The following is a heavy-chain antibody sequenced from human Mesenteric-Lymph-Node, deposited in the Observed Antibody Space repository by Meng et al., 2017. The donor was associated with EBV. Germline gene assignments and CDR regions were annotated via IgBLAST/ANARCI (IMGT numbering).Heavy chain of an antibody. J-gene: IGHJ4*02. V-gene: IGHV6-1*01. CDR1: GDSVSNTNVA. CDR3: SRESWRAFDY. Sequence: QVQLPQSGPGLVKPSQTLSLTRAISGDSVSNTNVAWNWIRQSPSRGLEWLGRTYYRSKWYNEYAQSVKGRITINPDTSKSEFSLQLNSVAPDDTAVYYCSRESWRAFDYWGQGTLVTVSS. CDR2: TYYRSKWYN.